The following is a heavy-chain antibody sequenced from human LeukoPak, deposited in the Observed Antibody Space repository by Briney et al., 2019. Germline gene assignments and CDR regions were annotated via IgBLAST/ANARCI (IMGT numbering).Heavy chain of an antibody. Sequence: PSGTLSLTCAVSGDSISSSNWWSWVRQPPGKGLEWIGQIYHSGSTNYNPSLKSRVTILVDTSKNQFSLELTSMTAADTAVYYCARGGRSYRSSWYPYWGQGNLVIVSS. D-gene: IGHD6-13*01. J-gene: IGHJ4*02. CDR2: IYHSGST. V-gene: IGHV4-4*02. CDR3: ARGGRSYRSSWYPY. CDR1: GDSISSSNW.